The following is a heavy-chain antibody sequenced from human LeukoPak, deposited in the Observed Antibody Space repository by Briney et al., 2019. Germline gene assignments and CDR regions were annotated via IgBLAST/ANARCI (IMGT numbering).Heavy chain of an antibody. D-gene: IGHD3-10*01. V-gene: IGHV3-7*01. CDR2: IKQDGSEK. CDR3: VRSGIGRLDY. Sequence: PGGSLRLSCAASGFTFSSYWMSWVRQAPGKGLEWVANIKQDGSEKYYVDSVKGRFTISRDNTKNTLYLQMDSLRVEDTAVLYCVRSGIGRLDYWGQGTLVFVSS. J-gene: IGHJ4*02. CDR1: GFTFSSYW.